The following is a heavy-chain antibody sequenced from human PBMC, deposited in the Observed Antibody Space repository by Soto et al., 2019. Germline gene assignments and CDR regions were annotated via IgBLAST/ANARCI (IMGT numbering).Heavy chain of an antibody. CDR3: ARAYHCSSCPYYYYYGMDV. V-gene: IGHV3-13*05. Sequence: GGSLRLSCAASGFTFSSYDMHWVRQATGKGLEWVSAIGTAGDPYYPGSVKGRFTISRENAKNSLYLQMNSLRAGDTAVYYCARAYHCSSCPYYYYYGMDVWGQGTTVTVS. D-gene: IGHD2-2*01. CDR2: IGTAGDP. J-gene: IGHJ6*02. CDR1: GFTFSSYD.